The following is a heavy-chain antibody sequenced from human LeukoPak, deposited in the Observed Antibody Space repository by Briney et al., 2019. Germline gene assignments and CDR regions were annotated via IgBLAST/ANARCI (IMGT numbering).Heavy chain of an antibody. Sequence: SETHSPIYTVSGASVSGCCWSCMRQPPRKGLEWIGHIYYSGYTNFNPSLKSRVTISVDTSKNQFSLKLSSVTAADTAVYYCARGMRNFSWYYSYWRQRILVTVSS. CDR2: IYYSGYT. J-gene: IGHJ4*02. V-gene: IGHV4-59*08. D-gene: IGHD6-13*01. CDR3: ARGMRNFSWYYSY. CDR1: GASVSGCC.